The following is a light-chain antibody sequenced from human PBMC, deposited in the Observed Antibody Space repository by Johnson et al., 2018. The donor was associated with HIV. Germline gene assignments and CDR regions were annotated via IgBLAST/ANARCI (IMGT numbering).Light chain of an antibody. Sequence: QSVLTQPPSVSAAPGQKVTISCSGSSSNIGNNNVSWYQQLPGTAPKLLIYENNKRPSGIPDRFSGSKSGKSANLGITGLQTGDEADYYFGTWDSILSAPYLLGTGSTVTVL. CDR3: GTWDSILSAPYL. CDR1: SSNIGNNN. CDR2: ENN. J-gene: IGLJ1*01. V-gene: IGLV1-51*02.